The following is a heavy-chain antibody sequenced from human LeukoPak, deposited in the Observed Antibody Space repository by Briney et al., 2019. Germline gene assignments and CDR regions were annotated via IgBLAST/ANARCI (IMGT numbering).Heavy chain of an antibody. V-gene: IGHV4-39*07. CDR2: IYYGEAT. Sequence: PSETLSLTCSVSGESITTRHYYWGWIRQPPGKGLEWIGSIYYGEATSYNPSLMSRGTITIDTSSNHFSLRLTSVTAADTAVYYCAKGGDSYKVGKYWGQGTLVTVSS. D-gene: IGHD5-24*01. CDR3: AKGGDSYKVGKY. J-gene: IGHJ4*02. CDR1: GESITTRHYY.